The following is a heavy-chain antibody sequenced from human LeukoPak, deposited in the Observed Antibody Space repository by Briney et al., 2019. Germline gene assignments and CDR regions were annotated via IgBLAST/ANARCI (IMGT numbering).Heavy chain of an antibody. CDR3: ATGRDPYKTGH. CDR2: NCGNGNI. Sequence: PSETLSLTCSFYGGPLSPALGRSVRQPPAKGLGRIGANCGNGNIDYNHSLKSRVTISVDTSKRQFSLKLSSLAAADTAVYYCATGRDPYKTGHWGQGTLVTVSS. V-gene: IGHV4-59*01. J-gene: IGHJ4*02. D-gene: IGHD3-10*01. CDR1: GGPLSPAL.